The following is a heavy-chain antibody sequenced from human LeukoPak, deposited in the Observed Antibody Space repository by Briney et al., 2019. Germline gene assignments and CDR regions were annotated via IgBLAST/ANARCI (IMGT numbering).Heavy chain of an antibody. CDR1: GFTFSSYA. V-gene: IGHV3-30*04. Sequence: PGRSLRLSCAASGFTFSSYAMHWVRQAPGKGLEWVAVISYDGSNKYYADSVKGRFTISRDNSKNTLYLQMNSLRAEDTAVYYCARSPRWGSYYHGIFDYWGQGTLVTVSS. CDR2: ISYDGSNK. J-gene: IGHJ4*02. D-gene: IGHD3-16*01. CDR3: ARSPRWGSYYHGIFDY.